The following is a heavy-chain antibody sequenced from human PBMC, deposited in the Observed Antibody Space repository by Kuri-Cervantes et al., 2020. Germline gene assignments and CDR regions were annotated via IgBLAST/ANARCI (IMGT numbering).Heavy chain of an antibody. CDR2: INPYNGNT. Sequence: ASVKVSCKASGYTFTTYGINWVRQAPGQGLEWMGWINPYNGNTKNAQILQGRVTMTTDPSTSSAYLELRSLRSDDTAVYYCASSYDSSGYIFGYWGQGTLVTVSS. J-gene: IGHJ4*02. D-gene: IGHD3-22*01. V-gene: IGHV1-18*01. CDR3: ASSYDSSGYIFGY. CDR1: GYTFTTYG.